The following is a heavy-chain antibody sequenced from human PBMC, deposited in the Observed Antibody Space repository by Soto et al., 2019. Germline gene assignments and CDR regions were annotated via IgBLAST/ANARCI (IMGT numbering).Heavy chain of an antibody. Sequence: HSQTLSLTCAISGDSVSSNGAAWNWIRRSPSRGLQWLGRTYYRSKWNNDYAGSVKSRITINPDTSKNQFSLQLNSLTPEDTAVYYCARGHAGTMDVWGQGTTVTVSS. CDR3: ARGHAGTMDV. CDR1: GDSVSSNGAA. J-gene: IGHJ6*02. D-gene: IGHD1-1*01. CDR2: TYYRSKWNN. V-gene: IGHV6-1*01.